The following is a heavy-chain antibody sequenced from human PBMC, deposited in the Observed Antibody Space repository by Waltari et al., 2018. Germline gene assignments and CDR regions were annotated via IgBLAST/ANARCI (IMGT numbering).Heavy chain of an antibody. CDR3: VRGFSTRLYSD. D-gene: IGHD3-22*01. J-gene: IGHJ4*02. CDR2: IRDEGSGI. V-gene: IGHV3-74*02. Sequence: EVQLVESGGGLVQPGGSLRLSCAASAFTFSSYSMNWVRQVSGKGSVWVSSIRDEGSGIGDSSSVKGRFTISRDNAKNTLYLQMIRLRGDDTAGYYCVRGFSTRLYSDWGQGALVTVSS. CDR1: AFTFSSYS.